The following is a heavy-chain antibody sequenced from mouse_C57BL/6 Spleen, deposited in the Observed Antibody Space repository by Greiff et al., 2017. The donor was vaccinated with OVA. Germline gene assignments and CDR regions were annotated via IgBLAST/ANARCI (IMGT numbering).Heavy chain of an antibody. J-gene: IGHJ1*03. CDR1: GYSFTGYY. CDR3: ARRGIDGYFDV. CDR2: INPSTGGT. V-gene: IGHV1-42*01. Sequence: EVQLVESGPELVKPGASVTISCKASGYSFTGYYMNWVKQSPEKSLEWIGEINPSTGGTTYNQKFKAKATLTVDKSSSTAYMQLKSLTSEDSAVYYCARRGIDGYFDVGGTGTTVTVSS.